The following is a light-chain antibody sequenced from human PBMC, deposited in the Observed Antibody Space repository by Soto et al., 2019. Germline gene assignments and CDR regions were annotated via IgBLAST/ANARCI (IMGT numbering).Light chain of an antibody. CDR3: QQTFSPPYT. CDR2: VAS. J-gene: IGKJ2*01. V-gene: IGKV1-39*01. Sequence: DLQMTQSLSSLSASVGDTVTITCRASQSISNSLSWYQQKPGKAPKFLIYVASTLQRGVPSRFSGSGSGTDFNLTISSLQPEDVATYYCQQTFSPPYTFGQGTKLEIK. CDR1: QSISNS.